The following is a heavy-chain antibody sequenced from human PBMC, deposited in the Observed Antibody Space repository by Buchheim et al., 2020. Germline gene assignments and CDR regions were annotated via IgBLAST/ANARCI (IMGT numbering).Heavy chain of an antibody. D-gene: IGHD1-26*01. CDR3: ARGWSGSY. CDR1: GGSFSGYY. V-gene: IGHV4-34*01. CDR2: INHSGST. J-gene: IGHJ4*02. Sequence: QVQLQQWGAGLLKPSETLSLTCAVYGGSFSGYYWSWIRQPPGKGLEWIGEINHSGSTTYNPSLKSRVTITSVTSTNQLSRNLSSVTAADTAVYYCARGWSGSYWGQGTL.